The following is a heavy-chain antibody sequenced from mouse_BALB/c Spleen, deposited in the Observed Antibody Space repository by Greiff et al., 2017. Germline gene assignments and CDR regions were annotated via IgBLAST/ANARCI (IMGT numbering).Heavy chain of an antibody. Sequence: QVQLKESGPGLVAPSQSLSITCTVSGFSLTGYGVNWVRQPPGKGLEWLGMIWGDGSTDYNSALKSRLSISKDNSKSQVFLKMNSLQTDDTARYYCARDRYGNYPYWYFDVWGAGTTVTVSS. V-gene: IGHV2-6-7*01. CDR1: GFSLTGYG. CDR3: ARDRYGNYPYWYFDV. CDR2: IWGDGST. J-gene: IGHJ1*01. D-gene: IGHD2-10*02.